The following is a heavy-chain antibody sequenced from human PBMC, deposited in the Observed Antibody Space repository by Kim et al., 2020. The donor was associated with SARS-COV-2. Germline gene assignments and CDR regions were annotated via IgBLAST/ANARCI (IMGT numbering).Heavy chain of an antibody. Sequence: SETLSLTCTVSGGSVSSGSYYWSWIRQPPGKGLEWIGYIYYSGSTNYNPSLKSRVTISVDTSKNQFSLKLSSVTAADTAVYYCANAYCGSDCYSEFGNYYFDYWGQGTLVTVSS. D-gene: IGHD2-21*02. CDR3: ANAYCGSDCYSEFGNYYFDY. J-gene: IGHJ4*02. CDR1: GGSVSSGSYY. CDR2: IYYSGST. V-gene: IGHV4-61*01.